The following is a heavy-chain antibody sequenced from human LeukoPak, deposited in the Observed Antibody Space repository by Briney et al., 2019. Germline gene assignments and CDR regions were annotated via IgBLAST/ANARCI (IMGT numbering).Heavy chain of an antibody. Sequence: ASVKVSCKASGYTFTSYAIHWVRQAPGQRLEWMGWINTDNGNTKYAQKFQGRVTITRDTSASTAYMELSSLKSEDTAVYYCARETGTYYYYWGQGTLVTVSS. CDR3: ARETGTYYYY. D-gene: IGHD3-10*01. J-gene: IGHJ4*02. V-gene: IGHV1-3*04. CDR1: GYTFTSYA. CDR2: INTDNGNT.